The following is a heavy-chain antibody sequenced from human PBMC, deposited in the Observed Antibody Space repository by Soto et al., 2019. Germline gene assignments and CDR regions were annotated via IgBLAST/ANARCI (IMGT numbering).Heavy chain of an antibody. CDR1: RFTFNSYA. D-gene: IGHD4-17*01. V-gene: IGHV3-23*01. J-gene: IGHJ4*02. CDR3: EKANYGEVPYYFDY. CDR2: ISGSGGNT. Sequence: EVQLLESGGGLVQPGGSLRLSCAASRFTFNSYAMSWVRRAPGKGLEWVSTISGSGGNTYYADSVKGRFTISRDNSKNTLYLQVNSLRVENTAVYYCEKANYGEVPYYFDYWGQGTLVTVSS.